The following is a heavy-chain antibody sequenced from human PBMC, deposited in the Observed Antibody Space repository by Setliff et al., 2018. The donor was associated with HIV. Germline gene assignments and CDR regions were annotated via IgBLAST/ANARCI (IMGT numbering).Heavy chain of an antibody. CDR2: IHASGST. V-gene: IGHV4-4*09. CDR3: ARQTYYYDNSGHNWFDP. D-gene: IGHD3-22*01. CDR1: SGSISDYY. Sequence: SETLSLTCTVSSGSISDYYWSWIRQPPGKGLEWIGYIHASGSTNYNPSLKSRVTISVDMSKNQFSLKLSSVTAADTAVYFCARQTYYYDNSGHNWFDPWGQGTLVTVSS. J-gene: IGHJ5*02.